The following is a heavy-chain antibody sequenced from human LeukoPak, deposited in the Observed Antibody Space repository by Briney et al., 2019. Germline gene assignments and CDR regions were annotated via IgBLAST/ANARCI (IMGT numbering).Heavy chain of an antibody. V-gene: IGHV1-18*04. CDR2: ISAYNGNT. J-gene: IGHJ5*02. CDR1: GYTFTSYG. Sequence: ASVKVSCKASGYTFTSYGISWVRQAPGQGLEWMGWISAYNGNTNYAQKLQGRVTMTTDTSTSTAYMELRGLRSDDTAVYYCARDRYCSSTSCYRGRFDPWGQGTLVTVSS. D-gene: IGHD2-2*01. CDR3: ARDRYCSSTSCYRGRFDP.